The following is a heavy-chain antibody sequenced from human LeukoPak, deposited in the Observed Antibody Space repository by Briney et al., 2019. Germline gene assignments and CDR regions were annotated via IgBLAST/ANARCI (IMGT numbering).Heavy chain of an antibody. CDR1: GGSFSGYY. V-gene: IGHV4-59*01. J-gene: IGHJ5*01. CDR3: AREGGRQWLVSGILDS. Sequence: SETLSLTCAVYGGSFSGYYWSWIRQPPGKGLEWIGYIYHGSATYNPSLESRVTISLDTSKNQFSLKVTSVSAADTAVYYCAREGGRQWLVSGILDSWGQGALVTVSS. D-gene: IGHD6-19*01. CDR2: IYHGSA.